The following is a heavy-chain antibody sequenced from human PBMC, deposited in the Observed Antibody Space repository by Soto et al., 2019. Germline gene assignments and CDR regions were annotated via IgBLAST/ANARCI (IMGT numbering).Heavy chain of an antibody. Sequence: QVQLVESGGGVVQPGRSLRLSCAASGFTFSSYGMHWFRQAPGKGLEWVAVIWYDGSNKYYADSVKGRFTISRDNSKNTLYLQMNSLRAEDTAVYYCARDPARYSSSWLAFDYWGQGTLVTVSS. CDR1: GFTFSSYG. CDR2: IWYDGSNK. J-gene: IGHJ4*02. V-gene: IGHV3-33*01. D-gene: IGHD6-13*01. CDR3: ARDPARYSSSWLAFDY.